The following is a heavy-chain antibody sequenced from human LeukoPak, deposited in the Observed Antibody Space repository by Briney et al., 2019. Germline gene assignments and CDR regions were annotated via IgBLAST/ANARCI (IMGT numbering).Heavy chain of an antibody. J-gene: IGHJ4*02. CDR2: IYSGGST. CDR1: GFTVSSNY. V-gene: IGHV3-66*01. CDR3: ARDSHYDFWSGYYTPFDY. D-gene: IGHD3-3*01. Sequence: TGGSLRLSCAASGFTVSSNYMSWVRQAPGKGLEWVSVIYSGGSTYYADSVKGRFTISRDNSKNTLYLQMNSLRAEDTAVYYCARDSHYDFWSGYYTPFDYWGQGTLVTVSS.